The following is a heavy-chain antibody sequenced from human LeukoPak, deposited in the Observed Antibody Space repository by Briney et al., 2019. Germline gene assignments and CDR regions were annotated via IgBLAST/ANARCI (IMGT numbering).Heavy chain of an antibody. V-gene: IGHV3-30*18. Sequence: GGSLRLSCAASGFTLSSYGMHWVRQAPGKGLEWVAVISYDGSNKYYADSVKGRFTISRDNSKNTLYLQMNSLRAEDTAVYYCAKDGSGSYYSLYYFDYWGQGTLVTVSS. CDR1: GFTLSSYG. D-gene: IGHD3-10*01. CDR2: ISYDGSNK. CDR3: AKDGSGSYYSLYYFDY. J-gene: IGHJ4*02.